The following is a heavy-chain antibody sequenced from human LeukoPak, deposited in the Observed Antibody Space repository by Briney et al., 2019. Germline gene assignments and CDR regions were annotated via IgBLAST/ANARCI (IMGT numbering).Heavy chain of an antibody. CDR1: GFTFSSYA. D-gene: IGHD2-2*01. J-gene: IGHJ3*02. V-gene: IGHV3-30-3*01. CDR3: AREGYCSSTSCYEDAFDI. Sequence: GGSLRLSCAASGFTFSSYAMHWVRQAPGKGLEWAAVISYDGSNKYYADSVKGRFTISRDNSKNTLYLQMNSLRAEDTAVYYCAREGYCSSTSCYEDAFDIWGQGTMVTVSS. CDR2: ISYDGSNK.